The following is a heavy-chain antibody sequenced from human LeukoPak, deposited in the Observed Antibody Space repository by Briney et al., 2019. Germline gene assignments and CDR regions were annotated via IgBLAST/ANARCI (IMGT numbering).Heavy chain of an antibody. CDR3: AKDFGVTGGSKVSDY. CDR2: ISASGGSA. J-gene: IGHJ4*02. Sequence: PGGTLRLSCAASGFTFSSYGMSWVRQAPGKGLEWVSAISASGGSAYYADSVKGRFTISRDNSKNTVYLQMNSLRAEDTAVYYCAKDFGVTGGSKVSDYWGQGTLVTVSS. V-gene: IGHV3-23*01. CDR1: GFTFSSYG. D-gene: IGHD7-27*01.